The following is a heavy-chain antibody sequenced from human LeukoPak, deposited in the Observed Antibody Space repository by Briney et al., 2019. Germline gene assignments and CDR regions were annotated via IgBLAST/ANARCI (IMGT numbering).Heavy chain of an antibody. J-gene: IGHJ4*02. V-gene: IGHV4-34*01. CDR3: ARGRDGYNFLNRGEYYYFDY. CDR1: GGSFSGYY. CDR2: INHSGST. Sequence: PSETLSLTCAVYGGSFSGYYWSWIRQPPGKGLEWIGEINHSGSTNYNPSLKSRVTISVDTSKNQFSLKLSSVTAADTAVYYCARGRDGYNFLNRGEYYYFDYWGQGTLVTVSS. D-gene: IGHD5-24*01.